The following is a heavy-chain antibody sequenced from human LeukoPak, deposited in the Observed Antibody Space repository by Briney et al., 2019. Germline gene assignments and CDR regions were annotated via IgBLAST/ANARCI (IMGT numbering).Heavy chain of an antibody. CDR2: ISYDGSNK. Sequence: GGSLRLSCAASGFTFSSYAMHWVRRAPGKGLEWVAVISYDGSNKYYADSVKGRFTISRDNSKNTLYLQMSSLRAEDTAVYYCARVDSSSWSYYFDCWGQGTLVTVSS. CDR1: GFTFSSYA. J-gene: IGHJ4*02. CDR3: ARVDSSSWSYYFDC. V-gene: IGHV3-30-3*01. D-gene: IGHD6-13*01.